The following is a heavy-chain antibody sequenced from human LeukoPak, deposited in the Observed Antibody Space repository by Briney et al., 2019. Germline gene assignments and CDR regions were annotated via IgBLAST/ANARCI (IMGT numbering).Heavy chain of an antibody. D-gene: IGHD6-19*01. J-gene: IGHJ5*02. CDR2: ISGSGGST. CDR1: GFTFSPYG. Sequence: PGGSRRLSCAVSGFTFSPYGMHWVRQAPGKGLEWVSAISGSGGSTYYADSVKGRFTISRDNSKNTLYLQINILRGEDTAKYYCAKDKQWLVPGNWFDPWGQGTLVTVSS. CDR3: AKDKQWLVPGNWFDP. V-gene: IGHV3-23*01.